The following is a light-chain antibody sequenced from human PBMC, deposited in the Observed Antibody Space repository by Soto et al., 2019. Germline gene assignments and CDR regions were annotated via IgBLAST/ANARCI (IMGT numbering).Light chain of an antibody. CDR1: QSVSSTS. V-gene: IGKV3-20*01. CDR3: QQYDASPPWT. CDR2: GAS. Sequence: ESVLTPSPGTLSFSPGERATLSCRASQSVSSTSLAWYQQRPGQPPRLLIYGASNRATGIPDRFSGSGSGTDFTLTISRLEPEDFAVYYCQQYDASPPWTFGQGTKVDIK. J-gene: IGKJ1*01.